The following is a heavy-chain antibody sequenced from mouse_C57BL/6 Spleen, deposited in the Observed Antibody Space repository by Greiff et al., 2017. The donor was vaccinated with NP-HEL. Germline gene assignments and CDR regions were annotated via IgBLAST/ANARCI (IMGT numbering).Heavy chain of an antibody. CDR3: ARWGYSMEGLAY. CDR1: GYTFTSYW. J-gene: IGHJ3*01. D-gene: IGHD1-1*02. CDR2: IDPSDSET. Sequence: QVQLKQPGAELVRPGSSVKLSCKASGYTFTSYWMHWVKQRPIQGLEWIGNIDPSDSETHYNQKFKDKATLTVDKSSSTAYMQLSSLTSEDSEVDYCARWGYSMEGLAYWGQGTLVTVSA. V-gene: IGHV1-52*01.